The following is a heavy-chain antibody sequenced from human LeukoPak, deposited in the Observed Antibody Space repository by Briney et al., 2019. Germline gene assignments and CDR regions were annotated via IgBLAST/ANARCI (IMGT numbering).Heavy chain of an antibody. Sequence: PSETLSLTCTVSGGSISSSSYYWGWIRQPPGKELEWIGSIYYSGSTYYSPSLKSRVSISVDMSKNQFSLKVSSVTAADTAVYYCASLGTYYDILTGYSYYYYGMDVWGQGTTVTVSS. CDR3: ASLGTYYDILTGYSYYYYGMDV. J-gene: IGHJ6*02. V-gene: IGHV4-39*07. CDR2: IYYSGST. D-gene: IGHD3-9*01. CDR1: GGSISSSSYY.